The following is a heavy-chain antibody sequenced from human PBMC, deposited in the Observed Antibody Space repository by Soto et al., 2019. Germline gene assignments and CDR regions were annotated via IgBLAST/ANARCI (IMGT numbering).Heavy chain of an antibody. CDR3: ARVSPPYSSSWYGAYFHY. CDR2: INGDGSST. D-gene: IGHD6-13*01. J-gene: IGHJ4*02. Sequence: PGGALRLSCAASGFAFNTYWMHWVRQAPGKGLVWVSRINGDGSSTHYADSVKGRFTISRDNAKDTLYLPMNSLRAEDTAVYYCARVSPPYSSSWYGAYFHYWGQGTLVPVSS. CDR1: GFAFNTYW. V-gene: IGHV3-74*01.